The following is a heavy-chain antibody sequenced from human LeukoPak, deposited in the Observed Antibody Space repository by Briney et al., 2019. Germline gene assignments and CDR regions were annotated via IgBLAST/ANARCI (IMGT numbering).Heavy chain of an antibody. J-gene: IGHJ4*02. Sequence: GSLRLSCAASGFTFSNYDMNWVRQAPGKGLEWVSSISSSSSYIYYADSVKGRFTISRDNDKNSLSLQMNSLRAEDSAVYYCARDSPLYCSGGNCSIDYWGQGTLVTVSS. D-gene: IGHD2-15*01. V-gene: IGHV3-21*01. CDR2: ISSSSSYI. CDR1: GFTFSNYD. CDR3: ARDSPLYCSGGNCSIDY.